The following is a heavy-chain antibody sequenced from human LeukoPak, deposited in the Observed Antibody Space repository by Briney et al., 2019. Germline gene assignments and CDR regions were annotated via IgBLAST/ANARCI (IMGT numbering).Heavy chain of an antibody. D-gene: IGHD6-19*01. V-gene: IGHV3-23*01. Sequence: PGGSLRLSCAASGFTFSSYAMSWVRQAPGKGLEWVSAISGSGGSTYYADSVKGRFTISRDNSKNALYLQMNSLRAEDTAVYYCAKGEQWLVQYYFDYWGQGTLVTVSS. CDR3: AKGEQWLVQYYFDY. CDR1: GFTFSSYA. J-gene: IGHJ4*02. CDR2: ISGSGGST.